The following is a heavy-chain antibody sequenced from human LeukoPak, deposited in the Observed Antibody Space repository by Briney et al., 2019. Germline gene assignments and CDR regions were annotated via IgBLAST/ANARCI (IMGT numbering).Heavy chain of an antibody. J-gene: IGHJ6*02. CDR1: GFTFSTHS. CDR3: AREDIVVVPAAISYGMDV. Sequence: GGSLRLSCAASGFTFSTHSMNWVRQAPGKGLEWVLSISSSSSYTYYADSVKGRFTISRDNAKNSLYLQMSSLRAEDTAVYYCAREDIVVVPAAISYGMDVWGQGTTVTVSS. D-gene: IGHD2-2*02. V-gene: IGHV3-21*01. CDR2: ISSSSSYT.